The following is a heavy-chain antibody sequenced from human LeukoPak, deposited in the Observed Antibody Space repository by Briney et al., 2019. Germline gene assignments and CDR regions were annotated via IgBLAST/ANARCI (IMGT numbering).Heavy chain of an antibody. D-gene: IGHD1-1*01. Sequence: GGSLRLSCAASGFGFGSFWMTWIRQAPGKGLEWVGHINEDGSQTNYIDSVTGRFTISRDNTKDSLYLQMNSLRAEDTAVYFCVRDVGYFHFDSWGQGILVTVSS. CDR2: INEDGSQT. CDR3: VRDVGYFHFDS. V-gene: IGHV3-7*01. J-gene: IGHJ4*02. CDR1: GFGFGSFW.